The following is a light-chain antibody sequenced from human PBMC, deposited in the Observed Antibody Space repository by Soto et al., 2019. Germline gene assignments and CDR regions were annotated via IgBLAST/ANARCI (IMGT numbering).Light chain of an antibody. CDR1: QSVSSSY. Sequence: EIVLTQSPGTLSLSPGERATLSCRASQSVSSSYLAWYQQKPGQAPRLLIYGASSRATGFPDRFSGSGSGTAFTLTISRREPEDFAVYYCQQYSILPHTFGQGTKLEVK. J-gene: IGKJ2*01. V-gene: IGKV3-20*01. CDR2: GAS. CDR3: QQYSILPHT.